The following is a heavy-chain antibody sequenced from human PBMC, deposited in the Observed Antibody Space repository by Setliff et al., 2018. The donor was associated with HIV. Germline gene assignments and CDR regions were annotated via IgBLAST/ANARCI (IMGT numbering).Heavy chain of an antibody. V-gene: IGHV4-61*10. CDR3: ARDSNAPYFQH. CDR2: IYGSGST. D-gene: IGHD1-1*01. CDR1: GDSVRSQTYT. J-gene: IGHJ1*01. Sequence: SETLSLTCTVSGDSVRSQTYTWSWIRQSAGEGLEWIGHIYGSGSTDYTPSPNSRVTISLDTSKNQFSLKLSSVTAADTAVYYCARDSNAPYFQHWGQGTLVTVSS.